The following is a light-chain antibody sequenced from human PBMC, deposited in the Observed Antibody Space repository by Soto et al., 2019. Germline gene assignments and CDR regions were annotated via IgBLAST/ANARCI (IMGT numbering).Light chain of an antibody. Sequence: DIQMTQSPSSLSASVGDRVTITCRASQSISSFLNWYQKNPGKAPKLLIYAASSLQSGVPSRFSGSGSGTDFTLTISSLQPEDFATYYCQQSYSTPRTFGQGTKVEIK. CDR1: QSISSF. CDR2: AAS. V-gene: IGKV1-39*01. J-gene: IGKJ1*01. CDR3: QQSYSTPRT.